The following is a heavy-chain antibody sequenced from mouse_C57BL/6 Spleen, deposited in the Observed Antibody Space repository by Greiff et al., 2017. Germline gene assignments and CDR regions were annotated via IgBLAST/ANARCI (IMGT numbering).Heavy chain of an antibody. D-gene: IGHD2-2*01. J-gene: IGHJ4*01. CDR1: GFTFSDAW. CDR2: IRNKANNHAT. Sequence: EVKLMESGGGLVQPGGSMKLSCAASGFTFSDAWMDWVRQSPEKGLEWVAEIRNKANNHATYYAESLKGRFTISRDDSKSSVYLQMNSLRAEDTGNYYCTVIYYGYDGVPYYAMDYWGQGTSVTGSS. CDR3: TVIYYGYDGVPYYAMDY. V-gene: IGHV6-6*01.